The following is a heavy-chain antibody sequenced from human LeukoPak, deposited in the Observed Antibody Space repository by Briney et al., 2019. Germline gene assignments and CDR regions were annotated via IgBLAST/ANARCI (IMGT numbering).Heavy chain of an antibody. J-gene: IGHJ4*02. CDR3: ASGRQLGY. V-gene: IGHV3-7*01. D-gene: IGHD6-13*01. Sequence: GGSLRLSCAASGFTFSNYWMSWVRQAPGKGLEWVANIKEDGSEKYYVDSVKGRFTMSRDNARNSLYLQMNSPRAEDTALYYCASGRQLGYWGQGTLVTVSS. CDR2: IKEDGSEK. CDR1: GFTFSNYW.